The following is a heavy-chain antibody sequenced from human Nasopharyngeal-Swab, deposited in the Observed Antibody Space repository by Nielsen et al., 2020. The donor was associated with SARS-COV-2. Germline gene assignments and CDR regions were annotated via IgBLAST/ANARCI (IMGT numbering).Heavy chain of an antibody. CDR3: ARDLDLYCGGDCSTWGGLDY. J-gene: IGHJ4*02. CDR2: ISYDGSNK. V-gene: IGHV3-30-3*01. D-gene: IGHD2-21*02. CDR1: GFTFSSYA. Sequence: GASLQISCAASGFTFSSYAMHWVRQAPGKGLEWVAVISYDGSNKYYADSVKGRFTISRDNSKNTLYLQMNSLRAEDTAVYYCARDLDLYCGGDCSTWGGLDYWGQGTLVTVSS.